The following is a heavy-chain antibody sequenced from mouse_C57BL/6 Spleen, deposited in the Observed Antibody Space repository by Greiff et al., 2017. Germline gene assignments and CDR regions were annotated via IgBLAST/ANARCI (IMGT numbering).Heavy chain of an antibody. D-gene: IGHD1-1*01. V-gene: IGHV1-15*01. J-gene: IGHJ1*03. CDR3: TRGGTTVVNWYFDV. CDR2: IDPETGGT. Sequence: VQLQQSGAELVRPGASVTLSCKASGYTFTDYDMHWVKQTPVHGLEWIGAIDPETGGTAYNQKFKGKAILTADKSSSTAYMELRSLTSEDSAVYYCTRGGTTVVNWYFDVWGTGTTVTVSS. CDR1: GYTFTDYD.